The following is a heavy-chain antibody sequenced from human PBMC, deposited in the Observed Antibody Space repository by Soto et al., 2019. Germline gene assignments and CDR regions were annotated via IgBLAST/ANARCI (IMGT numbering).Heavy chain of an antibody. V-gene: IGHV4-4*07. CDR3: VRDGTKTLRDWFDP. CDR2: IYATGTT. J-gene: IGHJ5*02. Sequence: PWETLSLTCTVSGASISGFYWSWIRKSAGKGLEWIGRIYATGTTDYNPSLKSRAMMSVDTSKKQFSLKLRSVTAADTAVYYCVRDGTKTLRDWFDPWGQGISVTVSS. CDR1: GASISGFY. D-gene: IGHD1-1*01.